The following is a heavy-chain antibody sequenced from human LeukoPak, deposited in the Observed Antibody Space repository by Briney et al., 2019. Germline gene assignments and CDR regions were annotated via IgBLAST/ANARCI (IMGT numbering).Heavy chain of an antibody. CDR3: ARDGDNGWDFDC. D-gene: IGHD6-19*01. CDR2: INGRGATI. Sequence: GGSLRLSCAASGFNFNKYEMIWVRQAPGKGLEWISYINGRGATIENADSVRGRFTIYRDNAKNSLFLQMNSLRAEDTAVYYCARDGDNGWDFDCWGQGTLVTVSS. CDR1: GFNFNKYE. V-gene: IGHV3-48*03. J-gene: IGHJ4*02.